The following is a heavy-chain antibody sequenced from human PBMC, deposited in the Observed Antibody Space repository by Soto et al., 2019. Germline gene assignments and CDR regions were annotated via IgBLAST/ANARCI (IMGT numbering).Heavy chain of an antibody. CDR1: GFTFSTYG. CDR2: IWYDGSNK. J-gene: IGHJ4*02. CDR3: ARGVTTVTTIDY. D-gene: IGHD4-17*01. Sequence: QVQLVESGGGVVQPGRSLRLSCAASGFTFSTYGMHWVRQAPGKGLEWVAVIWYDGSNKYYADSVKGRFTISRDNSKNTLYLQMNSLRAEDTAVYYCARGVTTVTTIDYCGQGTLVTVSS. V-gene: IGHV3-33*01.